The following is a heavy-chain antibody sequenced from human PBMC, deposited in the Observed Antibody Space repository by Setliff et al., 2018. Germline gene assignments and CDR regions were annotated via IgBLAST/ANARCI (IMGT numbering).Heavy chain of an antibody. J-gene: IGHJ6*02. V-gene: IGHV3-48*04. CDR3: ARDGGRNMVKMYYYGLDV. D-gene: IGHD5-18*01. CDR1: GFTFSSHW. Sequence: TGGSLRLSCAASGFTFSSHWMTWVRQAPGKGLEWVAYISNRGNSIYYADSVKGRFTISRYNAKNSLFLQMNSLRIEDMGIYYCARDGGRNMVKMYYYGLDVWGQGTTVT. CDR2: ISNRGNSI.